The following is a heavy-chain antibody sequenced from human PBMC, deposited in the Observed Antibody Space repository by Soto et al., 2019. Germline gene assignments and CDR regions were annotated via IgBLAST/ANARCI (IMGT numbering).Heavy chain of an antibody. D-gene: IGHD6-13*01. CDR1: GGSFSGYY. J-gene: IGHJ6*03. Sequence: SETLSLTCAVYGGSFSGYYWSWIRQPPGKGLEWIGEINHSGSTNYNPSLKSRVTISVDTSKNQFSLKLSSVTAADTAVYYCARDGAAAGNDYYYYMDVWGKGTTVTVPS. V-gene: IGHV4-34*01. CDR3: ARDGAAAGNDYYYYMDV. CDR2: INHSGST.